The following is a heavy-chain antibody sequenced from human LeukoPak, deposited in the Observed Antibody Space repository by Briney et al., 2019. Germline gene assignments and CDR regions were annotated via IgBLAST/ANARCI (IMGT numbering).Heavy chain of an antibody. CDR3: ARDPSYYDPWANYYYYYYMDV. V-gene: IGHV1-2*02. CDR2: INPNSGGT. D-gene: IGHD3-3*01. J-gene: IGHJ6*03. CDR1: GYTFTGCY. Sequence: GASVKVSCKASGYTFTGCYMHWVRQAPGQGLEWMGWINPNSGGTNYAQKFQGRVTMTRDTSISTAYMELSRLRSDDTAVYYCARDPSYYDPWANYYYYYYMDVWGKGTTVTVSS.